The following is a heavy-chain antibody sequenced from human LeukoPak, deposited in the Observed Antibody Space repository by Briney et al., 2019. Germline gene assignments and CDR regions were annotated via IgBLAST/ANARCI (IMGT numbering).Heavy chain of an antibody. J-gene: IGHJ3*02. D-gene: IGHD2-15*01. CDR3: ARDCSGGSCYGAFDI. CDR2: IYDSGST. CDR1: GGSISSGGYY. V-gene: IGHV4-30-4*01. Sequence: SETLSLTCTVSGGSISSGGYYWSWIRQPPGKGLEWIGYIYDSGSTYYNPSLKSRITISVDTSENRFSLKLSSVTATDTAVYYCARDCSGGSCYGAFDIWGQGTMVTVSS.